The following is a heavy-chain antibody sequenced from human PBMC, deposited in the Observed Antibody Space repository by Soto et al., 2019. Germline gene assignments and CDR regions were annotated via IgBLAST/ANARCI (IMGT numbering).Heavy chain of an antibody. CDR3: VKDGDSISSNKPLDY. CDR1: GFTFTTYA. V-gene: IGHV3-23*01. D-gene: IGHD2-2*01. J-gene: IGHJ4*02. CDR2: ISVSGDRT. Sequence: LRLSCAASGFTFTTYAMCWVRQAPGKGLEWVSSISVSGDRTFYADSVKGRFTISRDNRRNTLHLQMNSLRAEDTAVYYCVKDGDSISSNKPLDYWGQGTLVTVSS.